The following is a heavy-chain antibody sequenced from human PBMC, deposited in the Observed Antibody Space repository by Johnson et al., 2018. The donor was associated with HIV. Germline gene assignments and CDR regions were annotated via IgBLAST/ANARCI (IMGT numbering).Heavy chain of an antibody. V-gene: IGHV3-66*01. CDR2: IYSGGST. D-gene: IGHD1-26*01. J-gene: IGHJ3*02. Sequence: VRLVESGGGLVQPGGSLRLSCAASGFTVSSNYMSWVRQAPGKGLEWVSVIYSGGSTYYADSVKGRFTISRDNSKNTLYLQMNSLKVEDTAVYYCARDLIVGATRGGAFDIWGQGTMVTVSS. CDR1: GFTVSSNY. CDR3: ARDLIVGATRGGAFDI.